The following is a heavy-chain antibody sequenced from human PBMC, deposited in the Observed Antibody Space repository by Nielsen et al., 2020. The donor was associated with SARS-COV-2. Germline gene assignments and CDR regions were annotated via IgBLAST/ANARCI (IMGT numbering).Heavy chain of an antibody. V-gene: IGHV3-30-3*01. Sequence: GESLKISCAASGFTFSSYAMHWVRQAPGKGLEWVAVISYDGSNKYYADSVKGRFTISRDNSKNTLYLQMNSLRAEDTAVYYCARDGTYSGYGYDAFDIWGQGTMVTVSS. CDR1: GFTFSSYA. J-gene: IGHJ3*02. CDR3: ARDGTYSGYGYDAFDI. CDR2: ISYDGSNK. D-gene: IGHD5-12*01.